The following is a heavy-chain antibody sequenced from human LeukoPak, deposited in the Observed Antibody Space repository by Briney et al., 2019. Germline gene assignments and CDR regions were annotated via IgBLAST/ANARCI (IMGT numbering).Heavy chain of an antibody. CDR1: GFTFSSYA. CDR2: ISGSGGST. Sequence: GGSLRLSCAASGFTFSSYAMSWVHQAPGKGLEWVSAISGSGGSTYYADSVKGRFTISRDNSKNTLYLQMNSLRAEDTAVYYCAKRGMTKIVVVPAAIENNWFDPWGQGTLVTVSS. V-gene: IGHV3-23*01. J-gene: IGHJ5*02. D-gene: IGHD2-2*02. CDR3: AKRGMTKIVVVPAAIENNWFDP.